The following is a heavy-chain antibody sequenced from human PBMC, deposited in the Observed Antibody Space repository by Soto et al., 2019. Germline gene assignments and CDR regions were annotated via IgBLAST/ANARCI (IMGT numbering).Heavy chain of an antibody. CDR1: GGSISSYY. D-gene: IGHD5-12*01. V-gene: IGHV4-59*01. J-gene: IGHJ3*02. CDR3: ARGGEYSGYDLGAFDI. Sequence: ASETLSLTCTVSGGSISSYYWSWIRQPPGKGLEWIGYIYYSGSTNYNPSLKSRVTISVDTSKNQFSLKLSSVTAADTAVYYCARGGEYSGYDLGAFDIWGQGTMVTVSS. CDR2: IYYSGST.